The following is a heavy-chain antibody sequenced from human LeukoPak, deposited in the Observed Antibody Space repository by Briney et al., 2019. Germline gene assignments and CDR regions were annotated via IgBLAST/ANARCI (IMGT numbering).Heavy chain of an antibody. CDR1: GYSISTGYY. CDR3: ARDQSPNYYGSGSYSNWFDP. CDR2: FYHGGST. D-gene: IGHD3-10*01. V-gene: IGHV4-38-2*02. J-gene: IGHJ5*02. Sequence: SETLSLTCTVSGYSISTGYYWDWIRQPPGKGLEWIGTFYHGGSTYYNPSLKSRVTISVDTSKNQFSLRVISVTAADTAVYYCARDQSPNYYGSGSYSNWFDPWGQGTLVTVSS.